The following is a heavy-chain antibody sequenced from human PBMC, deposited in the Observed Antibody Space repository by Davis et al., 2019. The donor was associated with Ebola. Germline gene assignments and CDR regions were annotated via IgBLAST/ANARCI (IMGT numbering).Heavy chain of an antibody. D-gene: IGHD2-15*01. J-gene: IGHJ4*02. CDR1: GYSFTSYW. CDR3: ARQGCSGGTCYFYFDQ. CDR2: IYPGDSDA. Sequence: GESLKISCKGSGYSFTSYWIGWVRQMPGKGLEWMGIIYPGDSDARYSPSFQGQVTISVDKSISTAYLQWSSLKASDTAMYYCARQGCSGGTCYFYFDQWGQGTLVTVSS. V-gene: IGHV5-51*01.